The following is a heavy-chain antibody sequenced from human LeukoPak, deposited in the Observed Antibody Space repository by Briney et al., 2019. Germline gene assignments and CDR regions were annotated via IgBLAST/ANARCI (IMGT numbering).Heavy chain of an antibody. D-gene: IGHD3-22*01. CDR3: ARDGHDSSGYCFDY. Sequence: ASLKVSCKASGGTFSSYAISWVRQAPGQGLEWMGGIIPIFGTANYAQKFQGRVTITADESTSTAYMELSSLRSEDTAVYYCARDGHDSSGYCFDYWGQGTLVTVSS. CDR1: GGTFSSYA. CDR2: IIPIFGTA. V-gene: IGHV1-69*13. J-gene: IGHJ4*02.